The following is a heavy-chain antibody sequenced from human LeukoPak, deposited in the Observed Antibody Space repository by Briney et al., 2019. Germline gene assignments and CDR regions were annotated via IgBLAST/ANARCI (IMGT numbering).Heavy chain of an antibody. Sequence: GGSLRLSCAASGFTFSSYSMNWVRQAPGKGLEWVSSISSSSSYIYYADSVKGRFTISRDNAKNSLYLQMNSLRAEDTAVYYCAKRRYSSGWYEGTWGQGTLVTVSS. CDR2: ISSSSSYI. J-gene: IGHJ5*02. D-gene: IGHD6-19*01. V-gene: IGHV3-21*04. CDR3: AKRRYSSGWYEGT. CDR1: GFTFSSYS.